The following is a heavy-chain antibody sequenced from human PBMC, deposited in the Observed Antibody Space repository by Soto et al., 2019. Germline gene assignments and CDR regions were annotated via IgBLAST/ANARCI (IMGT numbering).Heavy chain of an antibody. Sequence: SETLSLTCTVSGGSVSSGNYYWSWIRQPPGKRLEWIGYIYYTGSTTYNPSLESRVTMSVDTSKNQFSLKLSSVNAADTAVYYCAKYRRTEAEAFTLDYWGRGTLVTVSS. D-gene: IGHD3-3*02. CDR2: IYYTGST. J-gene: IGHJ4*02. V-gene: IGHV4-61*01. CDR1: GGSVSSGNYY. CDR3: AKYRRTEAEAFTLDY.